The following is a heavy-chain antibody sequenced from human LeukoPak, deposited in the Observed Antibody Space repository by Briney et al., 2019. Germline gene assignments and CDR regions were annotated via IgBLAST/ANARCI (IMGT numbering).Heavy chain of an antibody. V-gene: IGHV3-30*18. CDR2: ISYDGSNK. CDR1: GFTFSSYG. J-gene: IGHJ4*02. D-gene: IGHD3-10*01. CDR3: AKDRDSKTEFAY. Sequence: GGSLRLSCAASGFTFSSYGMHWVRQAPGKGLEWVAVISYDGSNKYYADSVKGRFTISRDNSKNTLYLQMNSLRAEDTAVYYCAKDRDSKTEFAYWGQGTLVTVSS.